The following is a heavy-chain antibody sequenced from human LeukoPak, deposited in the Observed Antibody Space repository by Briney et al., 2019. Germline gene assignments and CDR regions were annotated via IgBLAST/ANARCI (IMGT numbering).Heavy chain of an antibody. CDR1: GYTFIDNY. CDR2: INPNSGGT. CDR3: ARGSSLGQQLVKYGNDY. J-gene: IGHJ4*02. V-gene: IGHV1-2*02. D-gene: IGHD6-13*01. Sequence: ASVKVSCKSSGYTFIDNYIHWVRQAPGQWLEWMAWINPNSGGTDYAGKFQGRVTLTRDTSISTAYMELSSLISDDTAVYYCARGSSLGQQLVKYGNDYWGQGTLVTVSS.